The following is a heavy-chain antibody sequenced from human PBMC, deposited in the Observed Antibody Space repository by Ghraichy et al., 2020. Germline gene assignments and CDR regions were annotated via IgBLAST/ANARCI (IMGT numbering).Heavy chain of an antibody. V-gene: IGHV3-73*01. CDR3: ARSVIVGTTDY. Sequence: GGSLRLSCAASGFTFSGSTMHWVRQASGKGLEWVGRIRSKANDYATTYAASVKGRFTISRDDSKKTAYLEMNSLQTEDTAVYYCARSVIVGTTDYWGRGTLVTVSS. D-gene: IGHD1-26*01. J-gene: IGHJ4*02. CDR2: IRSKANDYAT. CDR1: GFTFSGST.